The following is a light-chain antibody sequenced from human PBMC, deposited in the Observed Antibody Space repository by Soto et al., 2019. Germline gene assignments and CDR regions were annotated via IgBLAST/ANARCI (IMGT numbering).Light chain of an antibody. V-gene: IGKV3-11*01. J-gene: IGKJ5*01. CDR3: QQRSNWPFIT. Sequence: EIVLTQSTATLSLSPGERATLSCRASQSVSSYLAWYQQKPGQAPRLLIYDASNMATGIPARFSGSGSGTDFTLTISSLEPEDFAVYYCQQRSNWPFITFGQGTRLEIK. CDR1: QSVSSY. CDR2: DAS.